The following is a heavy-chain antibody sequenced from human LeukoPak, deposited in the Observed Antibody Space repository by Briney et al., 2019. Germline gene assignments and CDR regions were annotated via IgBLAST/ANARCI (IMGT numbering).Heavy chain of an antibody. J-gene: IGHJ6*03. V-gene: IGHV3-23*01. CDR3: ARDGDILTGYYPHYYMDV. Sequence: GGSLRLSCAASGFTFSSYAMSWVRQAPGKGLEWVSAISGSGGSTYYADSVKGRFTISRDNAKNSLYLQVNSLRAEDTAVYYCARDGDILTGYYPHYYMDVWGKGTTVTVSS. D-gene: IGHD3-9*01. CDR1: GFTFSSYA. CDR2: ISGSGGST.